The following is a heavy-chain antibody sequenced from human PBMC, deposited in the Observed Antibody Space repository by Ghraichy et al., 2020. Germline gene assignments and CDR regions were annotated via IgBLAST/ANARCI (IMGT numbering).Heavy chain of an antibody. CDR2: ISAYIDSR. CDR1: GYTFTSYG. D-gene: IGHD2-2*01. CDR3: ARDLVVPAASGMYYYYYGMDV. J-gene: IGHJ6*02. Sequence: ASVKVSCKASGYTFTSYGISWVRQAPGQGLEWMGWISAYIDSRNYAQKLQGRVTMTTDTSTSTAYMELRSLRSDDTAVYYCARDLVVPAASGMYYYYYGMDVWGQGTTVTVS. V-gene: IGHV1-18*04.